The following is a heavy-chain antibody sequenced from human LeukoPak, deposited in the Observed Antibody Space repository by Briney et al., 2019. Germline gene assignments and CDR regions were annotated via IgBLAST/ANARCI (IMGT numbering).Heavy chain of an antibody. Sequence: PGGSLRLSCAASGFTFSSDWMHWVRQAPGKGLVWVSRINSDGSSTSYADSVKGRFTISRDNAKNTLYLQMNSLRAEDTAVYYCARDEDYDFWSGYYGYWGQGTLVTVSS. J-gene: IGHJ4*02. CDR2: INSDGSST. CDR1: GFTFSSDW. D-gene: IGHD3-3*01. V-gene: IGHV3-74*01. CDR3: ARDEDYDFWSGYYGY.